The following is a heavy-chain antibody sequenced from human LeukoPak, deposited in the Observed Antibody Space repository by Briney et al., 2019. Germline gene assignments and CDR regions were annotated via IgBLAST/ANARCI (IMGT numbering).Heavy chain of an antibody. CDR3: ARGKVLRFLEWLAHDAFDI. CDR1: GFTFSNYA. Sequence: GGSLRLSCAASGFTFSNYAMNWVRQAPGKGLEWVSSISSSSSYIYYADSVKGRFTISRDNAKNSLYLQMNSLRAEDTAVYYCARGKVLRFLEWLAHDAFDIWGQGTMVTVSS. V-gene: IGHV3-21*01. CDR2: ISSSSSYI. D-gene: IGHD3-3*01. J-gene: IGHJ3*02.